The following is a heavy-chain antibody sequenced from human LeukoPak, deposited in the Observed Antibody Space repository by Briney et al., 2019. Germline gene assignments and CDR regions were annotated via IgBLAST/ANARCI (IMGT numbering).Heavy chain of an antibody. Sequence: ASVKVSCKASGYTFTGYYMHWVRQAPGQGLEWMGRIIPILGIANYAQKFQGRVTITADKSTSTAYMELSSLRSEDTAVYYCARDCSSTSCYLYYYYGMDVWGQGTTVTVSS. CDR1: GYTFTGYY. CDR3: ARDCSSTSCYLYYYYGMDV. J-gene: IGHJ6*02. V-gene: IGHV1-69*04. D-gene: IGHD2-2*01. CDR2: IIPILGIA.